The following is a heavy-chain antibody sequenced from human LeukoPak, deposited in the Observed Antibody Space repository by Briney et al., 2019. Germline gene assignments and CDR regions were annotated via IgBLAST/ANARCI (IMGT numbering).Heavy chain of an antibody. Sequence: PGGSLRLSCAASGFTVSSNYMSWVRQAPGKGLEWVSVIYSGGSTYYADSVKGRFTISRDSSKNTLYLQMNSLRAEDTAVYYCAASCGHNWFDPWGRGTLVTVSS. CDR2: IYSGGST. CDR3: AASCGHNWFDP. J-gene: IGHJ5*02. CDR1: GFTVSSNY. D-gene: IGHD2-21*01. V-gene: IGHV3-53*01.